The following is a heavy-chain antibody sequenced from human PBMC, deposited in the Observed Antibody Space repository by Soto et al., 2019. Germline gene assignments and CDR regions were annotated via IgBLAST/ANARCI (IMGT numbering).Heavy chain of an antibody. V-gene: IGHV3-11*01. CDR2: ISPSGGVT. D-gene: IGHD1-26*01. CDR1: GLFFTDYF. CDR3: ARQLARRVGASSP. Sequence: GGSLRLSCSTSGLFFTDYFMSWIRQAPGKGLEWVSYISPSGGVTHYADSVKGRFTISRDNTKHSLFLQMSSLRDDDTAVYYCARQLARRVGASSPWGQGTRVTVSS. J-gene: IGHJ5*02.